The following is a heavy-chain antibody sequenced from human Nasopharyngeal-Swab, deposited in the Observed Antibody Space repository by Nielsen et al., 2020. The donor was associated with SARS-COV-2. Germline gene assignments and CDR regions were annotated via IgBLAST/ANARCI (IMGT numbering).Heavy chain of an antibody. D-gene: IGHD5-12*01. CDR1: GYSFTSYW. J-gene: IGHJ6*02. Sequence: GESLKISCKGSGYSFTSYWIAWVRQMHGKGLEWMGIIYPRDSDTRYSPSFQGQVTIPADKSISTAYLQWSSLKASDTAMYYCVRPEGVATSFKYYFQYGMDVWGQGTMVTVPS. CDR3: VRPEGVATSFKYYFQYGMDV. CDR2: IYPRDSDT. V-gene: IGHV5-51*01.